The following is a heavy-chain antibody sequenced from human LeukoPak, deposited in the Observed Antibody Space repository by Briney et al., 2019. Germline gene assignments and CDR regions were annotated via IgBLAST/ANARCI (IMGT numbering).Heavy chain of an antibody. Sequence: SETLSLTCTVSGYSIRSGFYWGWIRQPPGKGLEWIGNIYHSGITYYTPSLKSRVTISVDTSKNQFSLKLSSVTAADTAVYYCARLYYGSGSYYNYYYYMDVWGKGTTVTISS. J-gene: IGHJ6*03. V-gene: IGHV4-38-2*02. CDR1: GYSIRSGFY. CDR3: ARLYYGSGSYYNYYYYMDV. CDR2: IYHSGIT. D-gene: IGHD3-10*01.